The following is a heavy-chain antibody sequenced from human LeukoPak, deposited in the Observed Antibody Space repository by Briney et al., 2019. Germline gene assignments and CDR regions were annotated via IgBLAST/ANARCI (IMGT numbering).Heavy chain of an antibody. CDR3: ARHFRIGYFDWLQISGVGFDI. Sequence: PSETLSLTCTVSGGSISSYYWSWIRQPAGKGLEWIGRIYTSGSTNYNPSLKSRVTMSVDTSKNQFSLKLSSVTAADTAVYYCARHFRIGYFDWLQISGVGFDIWGQGTMVTVSS. CDR1: GGSISSYY. V-gene: IGHV4-4*07. J-gene: IGHJ3*02. D-gene: IGHD3-9*01. CDR2: IYTSGST.